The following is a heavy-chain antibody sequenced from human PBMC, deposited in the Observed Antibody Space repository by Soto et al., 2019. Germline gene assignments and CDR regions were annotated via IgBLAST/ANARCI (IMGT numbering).Heavy chain of an antibody. J-gene: IGHJ4*02. Sequence: PGGSLRLSCTASGFTFSIYWISWVRQAPGKGLEWISYISSTGSGTHYADSVKGRFTMSRDNTKNSVSLQMSSLRAEDTAVYYCVRDLHEPLATDALRVANWGQGTQVTVSS. V-gene: IGHV3-48*04. D-gene: IGHD2-15*01. CDR3: VRDLHEPLATDALRVAN. CDR2: ISSTGSGT. CDR1: GFTFSIYW.